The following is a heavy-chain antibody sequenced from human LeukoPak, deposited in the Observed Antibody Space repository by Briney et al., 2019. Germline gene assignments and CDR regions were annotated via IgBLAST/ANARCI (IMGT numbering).Heavy chain of an antibody. J-gene: IGHJ4*02. CDR3: ARVRMAAGTLYYFDY. D-gene: IGHD6-13*01. V-gene: IGHV4-4*02. Sequence: SETLSLTCAVSGGSISSSNWWSWVRQPPGKGLEWIGEIYHSGSTNYNPSLKSQVTISVDKSKNQFSLKLSSVTAADTAVYYCARVRMAAGTLYYFDYWGQGTLVTVSS. CDR1: GGSISSSNW. CDR2: IYHSGST.